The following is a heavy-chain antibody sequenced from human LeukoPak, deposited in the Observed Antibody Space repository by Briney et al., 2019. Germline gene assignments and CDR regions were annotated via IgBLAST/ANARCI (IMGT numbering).Heavy chain of an antibody. CDR2: TSSDLNVK. V-gene: IGHV3-30-3*01. CDR1: GFTFRNYV. Sequence: GGSLRLSCAASGFTFRNYVIHWVRQAPGKGLEWVAVTSSDLNVKLYADSVKGRFTISRDNSRSTLYLQMSSLRPEDTAIYYCAREGYYGSGSPPSLYFDYWGQGTLVTVSS. J-gene: IGHJ4*02. D-gene: IGHD3-10*01. CDR3: AREGYYGSGSPPSLYFDY.